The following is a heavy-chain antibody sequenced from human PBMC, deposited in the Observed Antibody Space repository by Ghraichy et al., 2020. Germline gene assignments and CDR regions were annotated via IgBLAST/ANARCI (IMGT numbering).Heavy chain of an antibody. CDR2: IYYSGST. D-gene: IGHD2-8*02. V-gene: IGHV4-31*03. CDR1: GGSISNSGYY. CDR3: ARDHAGAYYYYAMDV. J-gene: IGHJ6*02. Sequence: SETLSLTCTVSGGSISNSGYYWSWIRQHPGKGLEWIGYIYYSGSTYYNPSLKSRVSISVDTSKNQFSLKLSSVTAADTAVYYCARDHAGAYYYYAMDVWGQGTTVTVSS.